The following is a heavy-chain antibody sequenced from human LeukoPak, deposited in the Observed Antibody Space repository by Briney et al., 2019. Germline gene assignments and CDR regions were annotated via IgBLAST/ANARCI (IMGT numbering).Heavy chain of an antibody. CDR3: TTDPGRGVRGY. CDR2: IKSKGNGGTI. J-gene: IGHJ4*02. V-gene: IGHV3-15*01. Sequence: GGSLRLSCAASGFAFPNAWVNWVRQAPGKGLEWVGHIKSKGNGGTIDYAAPVKGRFTISGDESKNTLYLQMNSLETEDTALYFRTTDPGRGVRGYWGQGTLVTVSS. CDR1: GFAFPNAW. D-gene: IGHD3-10*01.